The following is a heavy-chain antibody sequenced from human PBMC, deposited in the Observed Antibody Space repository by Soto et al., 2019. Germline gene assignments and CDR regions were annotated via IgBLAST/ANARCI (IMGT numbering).Heavy chain of an antibody. CDR3: ASSKMGLISVLET. J-gene: IGHJ5*02. D-gene: IGHD2-8*01. CDR1: GDSIISYF. Sequence: PSETLSLTCNVSGDSIISYFWSWIRQPPGKGLEWIGYIPYSGDPTYNPSLKSRVTISIDTSKKQFSLKMTSVTAADTAVYYCASSKMGLISVLETWGQGTLVTVSS. V-gene: IGHV4-59*01. CDR2: IPYSGDP.